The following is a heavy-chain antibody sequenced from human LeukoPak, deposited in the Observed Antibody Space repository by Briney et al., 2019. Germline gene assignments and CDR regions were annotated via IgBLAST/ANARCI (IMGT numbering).Heavy chain of an antibody. CDR2: INPNSGGT. CDR1: GYTFTGYY. J-gene: IGHJ4*02. CDR3: ARYLRDCGGDCSFDY. V-gene: IGHV1-2*02. Sequence: ASVKVSCKTSGYTFTGYYMHWVRQAPGQGLEWMGWINPNSGGTNYAQKFQGRVTMTRDTSISTAYMELSRLRSDDTAVYYCARYLRDCGGDCSFDYWGQGTLVTVSS. D-gene: IGHD2-21*02.